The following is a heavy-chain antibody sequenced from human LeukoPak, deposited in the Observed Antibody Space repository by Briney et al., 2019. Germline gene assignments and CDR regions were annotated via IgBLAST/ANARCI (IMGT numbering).Heavy chain of an antibody. CDR1: GFTFSSYG. CDR3: ASTKYQLLYSAKGY. D-gene: IGHD2-2*02. J-gene: IGHJ4*02. Sequence: PGGSLRLSCAASGFTFSSYGMHWVRQAPGKGLEWVAVISYDGSNKYYADSVKGRFTISRDNSKNTLYLQMNSLRAEDTAVYYCASTKYQLLYSAKGYWGQGTLDTVSS. V-gene: IGHV3-30*03. CDR2: ISYDGSNK.